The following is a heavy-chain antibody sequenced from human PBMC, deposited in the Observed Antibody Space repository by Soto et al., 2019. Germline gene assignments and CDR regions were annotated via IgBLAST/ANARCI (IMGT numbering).Heavy chain of an antibody. CDR2: IIPIFGTA. J-gene: IGHJ5*02. V-gene: IGHV1-69*13. CDR1: GGAFSSYA. CDR3: ARARDCSGGSCYSNWFDP. Sequence: SVKVCCKSSGGAFSSYAISWVRQAPGQGLEWMGGIIPIFGTANYAQKFQGRVMITADESTSTAYMELSSLRSEDTAVYYCARARDCSGGSCYSNWFDPWGQGTLVTVSS. D-gene: IGHD2-15*01.